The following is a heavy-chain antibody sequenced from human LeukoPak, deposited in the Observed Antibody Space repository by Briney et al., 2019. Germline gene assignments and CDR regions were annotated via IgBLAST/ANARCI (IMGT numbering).Heavy chain of an antibody. CDR2: INPNDATT. D-gene: IGHD2-15*01. J-gene: IGHJ4*02. CDR3: ARVDCSGGSCYRFDY. CDR1: GYTLTGYY. V-gene: IGHV1-46*01. Sequence: GASVKVSCKASGYTLTGYYMQWVRQAPGQGLEWMGIINPNDATTSSARKFQGRVTMTRDTSTSTVYMELRSLTSEDTAVYYCARVDCSGGSCYRFDYWGQGTLVTVSS.